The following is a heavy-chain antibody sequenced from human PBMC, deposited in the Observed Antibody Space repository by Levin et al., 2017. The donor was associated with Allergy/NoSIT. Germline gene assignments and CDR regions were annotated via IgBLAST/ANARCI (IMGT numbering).Heavy chain of an antibody. CDR1: GFTFDDYA. V-gene: IGHV3-9*01. Sequence: LSGGSLRLSCAASGFTFDDYAMHWVRQAPGKGLEWVAIISWNSGDIHYADSVKGRFTISRDNAKNSLHLQMNSLRGDDTAMYYCVKGFGATVPSGMDVWGPGTTVTVSS. CDR2: ISWNSGDI. CDR3: VKGFGATVPSGMDV. J-gene: IGHJ6*02. D-gene: IGHD3-10*01.